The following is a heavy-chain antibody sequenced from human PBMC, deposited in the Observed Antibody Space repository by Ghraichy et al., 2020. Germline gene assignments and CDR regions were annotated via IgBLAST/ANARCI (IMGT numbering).Heavy chain of an antibody. CDR1: GGSISSDF. V-gene: IGHV4-59*08. CDR3: ARQDTGGFDP. Sequence: SETLSLTCSVSGGSISSDFWSWIRQPPGKGLEWIGYIYHSGNTNYNPSLKSRVTILVDTSKTQFSLKLRSVTAADTAVYYCARQDTGGFDPWGQGTLVTVSS. D-gene: IGHD5-18*01. CDR2: IYHSGNT. J-gene: IGHJ5*02.